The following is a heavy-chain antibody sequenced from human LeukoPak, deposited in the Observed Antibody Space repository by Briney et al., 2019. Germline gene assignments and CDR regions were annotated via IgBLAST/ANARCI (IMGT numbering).Heavy chain of an antibody. Sequence: GGSLRLSCAASGFTFSSYSMNWVRQAPGKGLEWVSYISSSSSTIYYADSVKGRFTISRDNAKNSLYLQMNSLRAEDTAVYYCASTVYNSSSWYSYNYGMDVWGQGTTVTVSS. CDR1: GFTFSSYS. V-gene: IGHV3-48*04. CDR2: ISSSSSTI. J-gene: IGHJ6*02. CDR3: ASTVYNSSSWYSYNYGMDV. D-gene: IGHD6-13*01.